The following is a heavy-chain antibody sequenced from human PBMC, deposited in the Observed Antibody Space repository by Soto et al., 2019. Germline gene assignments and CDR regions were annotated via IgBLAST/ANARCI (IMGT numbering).Heavy chain of an antibody. CDR1: GDTFTDYY. J-gene: IGHJ4*02. CDR2: VNPSGGHT. CDR3: ARGGHVVVVPAALDY. D-gene: IGHD2-21*02. V-gene: IGHV1-46*01. Sequence: QVQLMQSGAEVKKPGASVKVSCKASGDTFTDYYIHWVRQAPGQGLEWMGTVNPSGGHTTYAQHFLGRVTXTXXXSXXTLYMELTSLTSDDTAIYYCARGGHVVVVPAALDYWGQGTLVTVSS.